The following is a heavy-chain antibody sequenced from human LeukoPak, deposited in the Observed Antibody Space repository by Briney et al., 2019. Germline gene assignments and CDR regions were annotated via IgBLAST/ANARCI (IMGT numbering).Heavy chain of an antibody. CDR1: GYTFTSYD. V-gene: IGHV1-8*03. CDR2: MNPNSGNT. J-gene: IGHJ3*02. CDR3: ARGRRHYDSSDYYYEGDGFDI. D-gene: IGHD3-22*01. Sequence: ASVKVSCKASGYTFTSYDINWVRQATGQGLEWMGWMNPNSGNTGYAQKFQGRVTITRNTSISTAYMELSSLRSEDTAVYYCARGRRHYDSSDYYYEGDGFDIWGQGTMVTVSS.